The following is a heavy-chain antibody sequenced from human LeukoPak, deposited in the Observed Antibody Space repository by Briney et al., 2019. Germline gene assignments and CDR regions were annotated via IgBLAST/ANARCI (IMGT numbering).Heavy chain of an antibody. CDR3: ASPASTMIVGKNRPYYFDY. Sequence: GGSPRLSCAASGFTFSSYAMHWVRQAPGKGLEWVAVISYDGRNKYYADSVKGRFTISRDNSKNTLYLQMNSLRAEDTAVYYCASPASTMIVGKNRPYYFDYWGQGTLVTVSS. D-gene: IGHD3-22*01. CDR1: GFTFSSYA. CDR2: ISYDGRNK. V-gene: IGHV3-30-3*02. J-gene: IGHJ4*02.